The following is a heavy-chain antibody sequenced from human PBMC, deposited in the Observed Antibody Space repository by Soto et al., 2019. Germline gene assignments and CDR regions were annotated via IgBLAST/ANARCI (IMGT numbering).Heavy chain of an antibody. CDR3: TTLRGVDGGIGGRYFDL. Sequence: VGSLRLSCAASGFTFSGSAMHWVRQASGKGLEWVGRIRNKINSYATVYAASVKGRFTISRDDSKNSAYLQMNSLKAEDTAIYYCTTLRGVDGGIGGRYFDLWGRGTLVTVSS. CDR1: GFTFSGSA. CDR2: IRNKINSYAT. J-gene: IGHJ2*01. V-gene: IGHV3-73*01. D-gene: IGHD3-10*01.